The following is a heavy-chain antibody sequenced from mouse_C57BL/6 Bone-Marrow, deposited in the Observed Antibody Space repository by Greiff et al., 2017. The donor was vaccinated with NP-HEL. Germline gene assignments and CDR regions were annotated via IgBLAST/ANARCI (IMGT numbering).Heavy chain of an antibody. J-gene: IGHJ4*01. V-gene: IGHV10-3*01. CDR3: VRDAAQARIYYYAMDY. CDR1: GFTFNTYA. Sequence: EVQLVESGGGLVQPKGSLKLSCAASGFTFNTYAMHWVRQAPGKGLEWVARIRSKSSNYATYYADSVKDRFTISRDDSQSMLYLQMNNLKTEDTAMYYCVRDAAQARIYYYAMDYWGQGTSVTVSS. D-gene: IGHD3-2*02. CDR2: IRSKSSNYAT.